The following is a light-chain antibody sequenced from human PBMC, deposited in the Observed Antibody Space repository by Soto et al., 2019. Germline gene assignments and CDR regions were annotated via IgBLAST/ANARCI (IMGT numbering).Light chain of an antibody. CDR3: AAWDERLKGWM. V-gene: IGLV1-44*01. J-gene: IGLJ7*01. CDR2: GDN. CDR1: SSNIGSNS. Sequence: QSVLIQPPSVSGTPGQRVIISCSGSSSNIGSNSANWYQQLPGTAPGLLIYGDNKRPSRVPDRFSGSKSGTSASLAISGLQSGDEADYYCAAWDERLKGWMFGGCTQLTVL.